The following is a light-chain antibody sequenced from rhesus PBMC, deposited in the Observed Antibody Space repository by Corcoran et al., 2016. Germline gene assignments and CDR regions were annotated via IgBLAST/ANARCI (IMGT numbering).Light chain of an antibody. CDR3: PQYTTWPLT. Sequence: EIVLTQSPATLSLSPGERATLSCRASQSVRSDLAWYQQKPGQAPRLLSYDAISRATDIPDRFSGRGSGTDFTLTISRLEPEDVGVYYCPQYTTWPLTFGGGTKVDLK. CDR1: QSVRSD. V-gene: IGKV3-35*01. J-gene: IGKJ4*01. CDR2: DAI.